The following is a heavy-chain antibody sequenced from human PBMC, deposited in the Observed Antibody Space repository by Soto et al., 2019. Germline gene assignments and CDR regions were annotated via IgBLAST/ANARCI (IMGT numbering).Heavy chain of an antibody. V-gene: IGHV4-61*03. Sequence: ASETLSLTCAVSGGSISSGGYSWSWIRQPPGKGLEWIAYIYYIGSTNYNPSLKSRVTMSLDTSKNHFSLKLSFVTAADTAVYYCARHVVPAANYFDYWGQGTLVTVSS. D-gene: IGHD2-2*01. CDR3: ARHVVPAANYFDY. J-gene: IGHJ4*02. CDR2: IYYIGST. CDR1: GGSISSGGYS.